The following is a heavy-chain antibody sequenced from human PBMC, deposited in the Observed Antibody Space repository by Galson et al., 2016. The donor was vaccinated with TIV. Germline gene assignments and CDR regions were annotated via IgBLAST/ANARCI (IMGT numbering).Heavy chain of an antibody. CDR1: GFTFGSYG. Sequence: SLRLSCAASGFTFGSYGMHWVRQAPGKGLEWVAVMWFDGSDIYYADSVKGRFTISRDYSKHTLYLQRTSLRGEDTAVYYCARARYSNGGLTAFWGQGTLVTVSS. D-gene: IGHD6-19*01. J-gene: IGHJ4*02. CDR3: ARARYSNGGLTAF. CDR2: MWFDGSDI. V-gene: IGHV3-33*01.